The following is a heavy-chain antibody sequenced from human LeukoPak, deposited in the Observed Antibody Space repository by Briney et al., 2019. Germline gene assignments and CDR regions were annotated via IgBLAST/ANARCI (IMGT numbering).Heavy chain of an antibody. CDR3: ARIFVVPGAEYYFDY. D-gene: IGHD2-2*01. V-gene: IGHV4-39*07. CDR1: RSSLSSSSYY. Sequence: KTSETLSLTCTVSRSSLSSSSYYWGWIRQTPGKGVEWIGRINYSGNTHYNPSLKSRVTISIDTSMNQFSLRLSSVTAADTAVYYCARIFVVPGAEYYFDYWGQGTLVTVSS. CDR2: INYSGNT. J-gene: IGHJ4*02.